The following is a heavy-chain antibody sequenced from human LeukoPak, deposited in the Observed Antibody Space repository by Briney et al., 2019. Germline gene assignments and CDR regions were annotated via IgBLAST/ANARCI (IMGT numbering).Heavy chain of an antibody. J-gene: IGHJ6*03. CDR1: DYSITNSW. V-gene: IGHV4-4*02. CDR3: ARVMGASWFFYLDV. CDR2: IFHRGIP. D-gene: IGHD3-16*02. Sequence: SETLSLTCAVSDYSITNSWWSWVRQSPGMRLEWIGQIFHRGIPNYNPSLKSRVTVSIDKSNNQVSLKMNSVTAADTAVYYCARVMGASWFFYLDVWGKGTTVTVSS.